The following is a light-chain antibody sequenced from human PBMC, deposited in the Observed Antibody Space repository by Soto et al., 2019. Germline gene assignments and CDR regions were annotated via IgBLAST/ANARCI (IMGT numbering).Light chain of an antibody. Sequence: QSALTQPASVSGSLGQSIAISCIGSSSDVGGYNYVSWHQQHPGKAPKVVIYDVSNRPSGVSDRFSGSKSGNTASLTISGLQAEDETDYYCSSYTSSSTYVFGTGTKVTVL. J-gene: IGLJ1*01. CDR2: DVS. CDR1: SSDVGGYNY. CDR3: SSYTSSSTYV. V-gene: IGLV2-14*01.